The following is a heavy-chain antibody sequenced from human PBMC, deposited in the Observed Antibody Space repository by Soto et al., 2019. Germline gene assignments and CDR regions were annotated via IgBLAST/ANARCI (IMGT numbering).Heavy chain of an antibody. J-gene: IGHJ4*02. Sequence: SETLSLTCTVSGGSVSSGSYYWSWIRQPPGKGLEWIGYIYYSGSTNYNPSLKSRVTISVDTSKNQFSLKLSSVTAADTAVYYCARVPYYYDSSGSDYWGQGTLVTVSS. D-gene: IGHD3-22*01. CDR2: IYYSGST. CDR3: ARVPYYYDSSGSDY. V-gene: IGHV4-61*01. CDR1: GGSVSSGSYY.